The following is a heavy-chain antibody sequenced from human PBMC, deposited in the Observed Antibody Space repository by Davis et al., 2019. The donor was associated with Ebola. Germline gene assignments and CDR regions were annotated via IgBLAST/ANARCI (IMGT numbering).Heavy chain of an antibody. J-gene: IGHJ4*02. Sequence: GGSLRLSCEASGFSSINYAMSWVRQSPGKGLEWVSAISGGTGATYYADSVKGRFTISKDKSKNTLSLQMNSLRVEDTDVYYCTNKGDHDGSGYPDLRYWGQGTPVTVSS. CDR1: GFSSINYA. D-gene: IGHD3-22*01. CDR3: TNKGDHDGSGYPDLRY. V-gene: IGHV3-23*01. CDR2: ISGGTGAT.